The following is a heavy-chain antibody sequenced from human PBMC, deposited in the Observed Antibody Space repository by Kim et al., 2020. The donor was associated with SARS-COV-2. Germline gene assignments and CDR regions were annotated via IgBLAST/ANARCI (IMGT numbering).Heavy chain of an antibody. CDR1: GGSFSGYY. J-gene: IGHJ4*02. CDR2: INHSGST. CDR3: ARVRITIFGVVTETPYYFDY. Sequence: SETLSLTCAVYGGSFSGYYWSWIRQPPGKGLEWIGEINHSGSTNYNPSLKSRVTISVDTSKNQFSLKLSSVTAADTAVYYCARVRITIFGVVTETPYYFDYWGQGTLVTVSS. D-gene: IGHD3-3*01. V-gene: IGHV4-34*01.